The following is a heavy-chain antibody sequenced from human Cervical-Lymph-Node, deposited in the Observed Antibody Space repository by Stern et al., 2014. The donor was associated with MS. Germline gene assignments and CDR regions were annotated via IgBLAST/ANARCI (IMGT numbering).Heavy chain of an antibody. D-gene: IGHD6-25*01. CDR3: ATFIATAGTFNY. V-gene: IGHV1-18*01. J-gene: IGHJ4*02. CDR2: IIAHHGKT. CDR1: GHTTTSYG. Sequence: QVQLVQSGAEVKKPGASIKVSCKASGHTTTSYGFSWVRQAPGQGLEWMGWIIAHHGKTNYIPKLQGRVTMTTDTLKSTAYMELRSLRSDDTAVYYCATFIATAGTFNYWGQGTLVTVS.